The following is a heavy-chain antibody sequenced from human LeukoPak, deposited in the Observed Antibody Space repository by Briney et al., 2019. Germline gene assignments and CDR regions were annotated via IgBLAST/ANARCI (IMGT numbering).Heavy chain of an antibody. CDR3: ARGGDGYNYFDY. Sequence: PSETLSLTCTVSGGPISSYYWSWIRQTPGKGLEWIAYIYYSGSTNYNPSLKSRVTISVDTSKNQFSLKLSSVTAADTAVYYCARGGDGYNYFDYWGQGTLVTVSS. V-gene: IGHV4-59*01. D-gene: IGHD5-24*01. CDR2: IYYSGST. J-gene: IGHJ4*02. CDR1: GGPISSYY.